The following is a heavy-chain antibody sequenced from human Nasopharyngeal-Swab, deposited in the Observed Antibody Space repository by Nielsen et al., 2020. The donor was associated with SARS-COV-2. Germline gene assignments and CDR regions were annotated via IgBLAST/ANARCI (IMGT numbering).Heavy chain of an antibody. J-gene: IGHJ5*02. V-gene: IGHV4-59*01. CDR2: IYYSGST. CDR3: ARGGPGLELFSRFDP. D-gene: IGHD1-7*01. Sequence: WIRQPPGKGLEWIGYIYYSGSTNYNHSLKSRVTISVDTSKNQFSLKLSSVTAADTAVYYCARGGPGLELFSRFDPWGQGTLVTVSS.